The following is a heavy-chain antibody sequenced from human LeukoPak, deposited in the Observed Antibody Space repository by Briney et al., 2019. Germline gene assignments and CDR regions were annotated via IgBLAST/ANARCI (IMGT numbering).Heavy chain of an antibody. CDR2: IYYSGST. CDR3: ARETDDSYGSFDY. Sequence: PSETLSLTCTVSGGSISSSSYYWGWIRQPPGKGLEWIGSIYYSGSTYYNPSLKSRVTISVDTSKNQFSLKLSSVTAADTAVYYCARETDDSYGSFDYWGQGTLVTVSS. J-gene: IGHJ4*02. V-gene: IGHV4-39*07. CDR1: GGSISSSSYY. D-gene: IGHD5-18*01.